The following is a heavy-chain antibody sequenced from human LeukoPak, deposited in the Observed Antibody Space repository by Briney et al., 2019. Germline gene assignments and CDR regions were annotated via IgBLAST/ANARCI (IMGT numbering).Heavy chain of an antibody. CDR1: GGSISSYY. D-gene: IGHD4-17*01. V-gene: IGHV4-4*07. CDR2: IYTSGST. J-gene: IGHJ4*02. CDR3: ARSNPSVDYGDYAFDY. Sequence: SETLSLTCTVSGGSISSYYWSWIRQPAGKGLEWIGRIYTSGSTNYNPSLKSRVTMSVDTSKNQFSLKLSSVPAADTAVYYCARSNPSVDYGDYAFDYWGQGTLVTVSS.